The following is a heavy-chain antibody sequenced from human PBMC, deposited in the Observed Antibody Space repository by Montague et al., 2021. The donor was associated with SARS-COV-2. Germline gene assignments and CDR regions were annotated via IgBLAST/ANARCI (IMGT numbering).Heavy chain of an antibody. V-gene: IGHV4-4*02. D-gene: IGHD3-22*01. Sequence: SETLSLTCGVSGASVTSTNWWSWVREPTGLGLEWIGEIYHTGNTNYSPSLKNRVSISLDKSKNQLSLRLNSVTAADTAVYYCASPKEGSGYYRPFDYWGQGILVTVSS. CDR2: IYHTGNT. CDR3: ASPKEGSGYYRPFDY. J-gene: IGHJ4*02. CDR1: GASVTSTNW.